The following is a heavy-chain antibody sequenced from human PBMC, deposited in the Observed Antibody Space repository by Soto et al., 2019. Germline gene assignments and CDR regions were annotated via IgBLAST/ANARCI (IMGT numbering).Heavy chain of an antibody. CDR1: GFTFSRYA. V-gene: IGHV3-30-3*01. J-gene: IGHJ1*01. CDR3: VRSRNGACPDSINI. D-gene: IGHD4-17*01. CDR2: ISRVVSST. Sequence: GGSLSLSCEGSGFTFSRYAMHWVRQAPGGGLEWVAVISRVVSSTYYGDSVKGRFTVSRDNAKNSVFLSMTSLIADDTAVFYCVRSRNGACPDSINIWGQGTLVTVSS.